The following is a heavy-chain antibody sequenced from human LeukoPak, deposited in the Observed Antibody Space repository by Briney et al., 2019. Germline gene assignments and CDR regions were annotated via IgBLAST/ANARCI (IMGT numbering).Heavy chain of an antibody. Sequence: SETLSHTCTVSGGSVSSGSYYWSWIRQPPGKGLEWIGYIYYSGSTNYNPSLKSRVTISVDTSKNQFSLKLSSVTAADTAVYYCARESDTYYYGSGSFRLDYWGQGTLVTVSS. J-gene: IGHJ4*02. V-gene: IGHV4-61*01. CDR1: GGSVSSGSYY. CDR3: ARESDTYYYGSGSFRLDY. D-gene: IGHD3-10*01. CDR2: IYYSGST.